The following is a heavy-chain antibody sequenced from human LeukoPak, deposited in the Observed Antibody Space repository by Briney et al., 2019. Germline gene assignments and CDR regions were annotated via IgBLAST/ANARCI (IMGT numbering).Heavy chain of an antibody. CDR1: GFAFDVHA. V-gene: IGHV3-23*01. CDR2: IGGPAET. D-gene: IGHD3-16*01. CDR3: AKDWTSHNGVYDCLDF. Sequence: RGSLRLSCAASGFAFDVHAMTWVRQAPGKGPEWVATIGGPAETFYADSVKGRFTISRDNSRNTLYLQMNSLRAEDSALYYCAKDWTSHNGVYDCLDFWGQGTRVTVS. J-gene: IGHJ4*02.